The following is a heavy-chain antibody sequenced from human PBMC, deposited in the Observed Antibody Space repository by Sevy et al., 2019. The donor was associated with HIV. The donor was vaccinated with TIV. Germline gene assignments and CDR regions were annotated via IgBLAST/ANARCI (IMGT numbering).Heavy chain of an antibody. J-gene: IGHJ4*02. CDR3: ARVTSTMVRGVIIRRGFDY. V-gene: IGHV3-53*01. D-gene: IGHD3-10*01. CDR1: GFTVSSNY. CDR2: IYSGGST. Sequence: GGSLRLSCAASGFTVSSNYMSWVRQAPGKGLEWVSVIYSGGSTYYADSVKGRFTISRDNSKNTLYLQMNSLRVEDTAVYYCARVTSTMVRGVIIRRGFDYWGQGTLVTVSS.